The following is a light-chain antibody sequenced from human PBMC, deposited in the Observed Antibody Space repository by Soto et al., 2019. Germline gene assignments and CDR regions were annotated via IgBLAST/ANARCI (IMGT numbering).Light chain of an antibody. CDR3: SSYTSSSTQVV. V-gene: IGLV2-14*01. CDR1: SSDVGGYNY. Sequence: QSVLTQPASVSGSPGQSIPISCTGTSSDVGGYNYVSWYQQHPGKAPKLMIYDVSNRPSGVSNRFSGSKSGNTASLTISGLQAEDEADYYCSSYTSSSTQVVFGGGTKLTVL. CDR2: DVS. J-gene: IGLJ2*01.